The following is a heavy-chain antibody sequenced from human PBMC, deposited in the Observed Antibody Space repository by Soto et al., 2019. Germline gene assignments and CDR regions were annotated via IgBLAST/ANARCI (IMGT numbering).Heavy chain of an antibody. J-gene: IGHJ4*02. Sequence: QVQLVQSGAEVKKPGASVKVSCKASGYTFTGYYIHWVRQAPGQGLEWMGWINPNNGDTNYARKLQGRGTMPRDTSTSTAYMEMSSLTFDDTAVYYCARHSGYDYVFDYWGEGPLVTVSS. D-gene: IGHD5-12*01. V-gene: IGHV1-2*02. CDR2: INPNNGDT. CDR1: GYTFTGYY. CDR3: ARHSGYDYVFDY.